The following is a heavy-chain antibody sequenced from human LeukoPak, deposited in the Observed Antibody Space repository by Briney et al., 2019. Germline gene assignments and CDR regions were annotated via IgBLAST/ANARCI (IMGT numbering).Heavy chain of an antibody. Sequence: SETLSLTCAVYGGPFRGFLWSWIRQAPGKGLEWLGEISHSATSKHSPSLKSRITISLDTSRSQFSLRLTSVTAADTAVYYCARGIFYGGRNQYLWFDLWGQGTLVTVSS. J-gene: IGHJ5*02. CDR2: ISHSATS. D-gene: IGHD4-23*01. CDR1: GGPFRGFL. CDR3: ARGIFYGGRNQYLWFDL. V-gene: IGHV4-34*01.